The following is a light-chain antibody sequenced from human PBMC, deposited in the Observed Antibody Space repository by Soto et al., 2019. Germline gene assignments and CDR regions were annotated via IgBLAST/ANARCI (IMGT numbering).Light chain of an antibody. V-gene: IGKV3-20*01. Sequence: EIVLTQSPGTLSLSPGERATLSCRASQSVNSRYLAWYQQKPGQAPRLLSNGASSRATGIPDRFSGSGSGTDFTLTISRLEPEDFAVYYGQQYSSSPLTFGQGTRLEIK. CDR2: GAS. J-gene: IGKJ5*01. CDR1: QSVNSRY. CDR3: QQYSSSPLT.